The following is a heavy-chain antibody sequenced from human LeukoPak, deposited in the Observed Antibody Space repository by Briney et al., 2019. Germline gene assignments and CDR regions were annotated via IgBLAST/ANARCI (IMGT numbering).Heavy chain of an antibody. CDR2: IYPADSDT. CDR1: GYYFTNYW. V-gene: IGHV5-51*01. J-gene: IGHJ4*02. CDR3: ARLRKGRFGDLSFDY. D-gene: IGHD3-10*01. Sequence: GESLKISCEASGYYFTNYWIGWVRQMPGKGLEWMGIIYPADSDTKYSPSLQGQVTISADKSISTAYLQWSSLKASDTAMYYCARLRKGRFGDLSFDYWGQGTTVTVSS.